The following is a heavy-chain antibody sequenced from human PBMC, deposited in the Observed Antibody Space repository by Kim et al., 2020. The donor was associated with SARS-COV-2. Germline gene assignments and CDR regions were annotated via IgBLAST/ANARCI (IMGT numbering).Heavy chain of an antibody. CDR3: ATTITMVRGVPKRQGAPAIFDY. CDR2: FDPEDGET. J-gene: IGHJ4*02. D-gene: IGHD3-10*01. V-gene: IGHV1-24*01. Sequence: ASVKVSCKVSGYTLTELSMHWVRQAPGKGLEWMGGFDPEDGETIYAQKFQGRVTMTEDTSTDTAYMELSSLRSEDTAVYYCATTITMVRGVPKRQGAPAIFDYWGQGTLVTVSS. CDR1: GYTLTELS.